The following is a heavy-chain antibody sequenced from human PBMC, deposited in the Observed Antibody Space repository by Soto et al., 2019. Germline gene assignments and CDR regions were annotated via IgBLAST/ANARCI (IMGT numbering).Heavy chain of an antibody. J-gene: IGHJ4*02. D-gene: IGHD1-26*01. CDR1: GFTVSSNY. CDR2: IYSGGGT. V-gene: IGHV3-66*01. CDR3: AKQRGGYHRDFDS. Sequence: EVQLVESGGGLVQPGGSLRLSCAASGFTVSSNYMSWVRQAPGKGLEWVSVIYSGGGTYFADSVKGRFAMSRDNSKNTLYLQMNSLRADDTAVYYCAKQRGGYHRDFDSWGQGTLVIVSS.